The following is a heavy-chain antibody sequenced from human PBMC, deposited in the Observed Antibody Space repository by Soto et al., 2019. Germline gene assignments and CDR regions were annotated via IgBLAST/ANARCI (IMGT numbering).Heavy chain of an antibody. Sequence: ASVKVSCKASGYAFTSYYMHWVRQAPGQGLEWMGIINPSGGSTSYAQKFQGRVTMTRDTSTSTVYMELSSLRSEDTAVYYCARDFREYYYDSSGYYSPLDYWGQGTLVTVSS. CDR3: ARDFREYYYDSSGYYSPLDY. CDR2: INPSGGST. D-gene: IGHD3-22*01. CDR1: GYAFTSYY. J-gene: IGHJ4*02. V-gene: IGHV1-46*01.